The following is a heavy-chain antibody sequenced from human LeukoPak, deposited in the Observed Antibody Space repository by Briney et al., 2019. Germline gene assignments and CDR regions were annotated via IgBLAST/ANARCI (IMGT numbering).Heavy chain of an antibody. CDR1: GYTFTSYY. CDR2: INPSGGST. CDR3: ARAYCGGDCHYQHDNWFDP. Sequence: ASVKVSCKASGYTFTSYYMHWVRQAPGQGLEWMGIINPSGGSTSYAQKFQGRVTMTRDTSTSTVYMELSSLRSEDTAVYYCARAYCGGDCHYQHDNWFDPWGQGTLVTVSS. V-gene: IGHV1-46*01. J-gene: IGHJ5*02. D-gene: IGHD2-21*02.